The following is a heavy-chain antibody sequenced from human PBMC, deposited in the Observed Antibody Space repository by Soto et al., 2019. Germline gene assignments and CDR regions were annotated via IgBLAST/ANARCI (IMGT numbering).Heavy chain of an antibody. V-gene: IGHV4-30-4*01. J-gene: IGHJ4*02. D-gene: IGHD5-18*01. Sequence: PSETLSLTCTVSGGSISSGDYYWSWIRQPPGKGLEWIGYIYYSGSTYYNPSLKSRVTISVDTSKNQFSLKLSSVTAADTAVYYCARVAGYGYFTDYWGQGTLVTVSS. CDR1: GGSISSGDYY. CDR2: IYYSGST. CDR3: ARVAGYGYFTDY.